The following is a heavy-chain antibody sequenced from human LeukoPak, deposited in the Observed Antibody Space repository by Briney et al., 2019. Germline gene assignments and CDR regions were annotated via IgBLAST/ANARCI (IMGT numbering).Heavy chain of an antibody. J-gene: IGHJ6*02. D-gene: IGHD5-24*01. V-gene: IGHV1-46*01. CDR3: ASVYKHGMDV. Sequence: ASVKVSYKASEYTLTIYYLHWVRQAPGQGLEWMAIISPSGGSTSHAQKFQGRVTMTRDTSASTVYMELSSLRSEDTAVYYCASVYKHGMDVWGQGTTVTVSS. CDR1: EYTLTIYY. CDR2: ISPSGGST.